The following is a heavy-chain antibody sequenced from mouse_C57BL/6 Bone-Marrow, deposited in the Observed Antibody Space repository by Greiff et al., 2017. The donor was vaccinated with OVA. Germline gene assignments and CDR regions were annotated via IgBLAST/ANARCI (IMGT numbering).Heavy chain of an antibody. CDR1: GFTFSDYG. D-gene: IGHD1-1*01. CDR3: ARGGSSYYFDY. CDR2: ISSGSSTI. V-gene: IGHV5-17*01. J-gene: IGHJ2*01. Sequence: DVKLVESGGGLVKPGGSLKLSCAASGFTFSDYGMHWVRQAPEKGLEWVAYISSGSSTIYYADKVKGRFTISRDNAKNTLFLQMTSLRSEDTAMYYCARGGSSYYFDYWGQGTTLTVSS.